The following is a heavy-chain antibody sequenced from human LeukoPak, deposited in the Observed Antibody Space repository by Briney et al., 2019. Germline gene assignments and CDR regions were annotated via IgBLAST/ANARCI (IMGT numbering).Heavy chain of an antibody. CDR1: GFTFSSYG. Sequence: PGGSLRLSCAASGFTFSSYGMHWVRQAPGKGLEWVAVISYDGSNKYYADSVKGRFTISRDNSKNTPYLQMNSLRAEDTAVYYCAKDFNYYDSSGYSVYYYYGMDVWGQGTTVTVSS. CDR2: ISYDGSNK. D-gene: IGHD3-22*01. CDR3: AKDFNYYDSSGYSVYYYYGMDV. V-gene: IGHV3-30*18. J-gene: IGHJ6*02.